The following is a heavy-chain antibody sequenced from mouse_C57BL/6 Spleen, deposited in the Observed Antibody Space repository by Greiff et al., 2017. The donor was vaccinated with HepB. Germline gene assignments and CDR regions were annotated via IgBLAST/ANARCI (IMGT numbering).Heavy chain of an antibody. CDR1: GYTFTDHT. D-gene: IGHD2-5*01. J-gene: IGHJ3*01. V-gene: IGHV1-78*01. CDR2: IYPRDGST. CDR3: ARYDSNYLAWFAY. Sequence: VMLVESDAELVKPGASVKISCKVSGYTFTDHTIHWMKQRPEQGLEWIGYIYPRDGSTKYNEKFKGKATLTADKSSSTAYMQLNSLTSEDSAVYVCARYDSNYLAWFAYWGQGTLVTVSA.